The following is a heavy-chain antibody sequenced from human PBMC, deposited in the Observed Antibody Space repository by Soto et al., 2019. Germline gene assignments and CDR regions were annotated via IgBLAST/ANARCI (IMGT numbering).Heavy chain of an antibody. CDR3: ASAIGSGSYLEYYYYYGMDV. Sequence: GGSLRLSCAASGFTFSSYWMHWVRQAPGKGLVWVSRINSDGSSTSYADSVKGRFTISRDNAKNTLYLQMNSLRAEDTAVYSCASAIGSGSYLEYYYYYGMDVWGQGTTVTVSS. V-gene: IGHV3-74*01. CDR2: INSDGSST. CDR1: GFTFSSYW. D-gene: IGHD3-10*01. J-gene: IGHJ6*02.